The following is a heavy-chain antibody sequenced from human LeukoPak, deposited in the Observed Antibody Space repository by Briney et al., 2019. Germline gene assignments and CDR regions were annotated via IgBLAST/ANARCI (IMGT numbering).Heavy chain of an antibody. J-gene: IGHJ3*02. CDR1: GGSISSGSYY. V-gene: IGHV4-61*02. Sequence: SETLSLTCTVSGGSISSGSYYWSWIRQPAGKGLEWIGRIYTSGSTNYNPTLKSRVTISVDTSKNQFSLKLSSVTAADTAVYYCAREVFGISGRTMILEVDAFDIWGQGTMATVSS. D-gene: IGHD3-22*01. CDR2: IYTSGST. CDR3: AREVFGISGRTMILEVDAFDI.